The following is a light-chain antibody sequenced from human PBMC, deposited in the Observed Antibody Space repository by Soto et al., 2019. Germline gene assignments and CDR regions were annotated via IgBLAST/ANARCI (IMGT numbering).Light chain of an antibody. CDR3: AAWDGSLNNVL. CDR2: GNN. CDR1: GSSIGTNT. V-gene: IGLV1-44*01. J-gene: IGLJ2*01. Sequence: QSVPAQRPSGSGTPGQRAPNPCSGSGSSIGTNTVNWYRQLPGTAPKPLIYGNNQRPSGVPDRFSGSKSGTSASLAISGLQSEDEAEYYCAAWDGSLNNVLFGGGTKVTVL.